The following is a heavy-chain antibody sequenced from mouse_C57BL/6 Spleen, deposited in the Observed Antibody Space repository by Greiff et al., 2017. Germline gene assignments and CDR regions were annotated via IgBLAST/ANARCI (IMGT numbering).Heavy chain of an antibody. CDR2: LYPGDGDT. D-gene: IGHD1-1*01. J-gene: IGHJ3*01. V-gene: IGHV1-80*01. Sequence: VKLQQSGAELVKPGASVKISCKASGYAFSSYWMNWVKQRPGKGLEWIGQLYPGDGDTNYNGKFKGKATLTADKSSSTAYMQLSSLTSEDSAVYFCARSPNYYGSSSPFAYWGQGTLVTVSA. CDR1: GYAFSSYW. CDR3: ARSPNYYGSSSPFAY.